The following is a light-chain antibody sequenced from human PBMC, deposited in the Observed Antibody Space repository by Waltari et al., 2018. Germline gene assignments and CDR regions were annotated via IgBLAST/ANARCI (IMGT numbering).Light chain of an antibody. V-gene: IGLV1-51*01. Sequence: QSVLTQPPSMSAAPGEKVTFSCSGSSTNIGQNYVSWYQQFPGAAPRLLIYDNNRRPSGSADRFSGSKSGTSATLDISGLQTGDEADYFCGAWDSSLRAVVFGGGTKVTVL. J-gene: IGLJ2*01. CDR3: GAWDSSLRAVV. CDR2: DNN. CDR1: STNIGQNY.